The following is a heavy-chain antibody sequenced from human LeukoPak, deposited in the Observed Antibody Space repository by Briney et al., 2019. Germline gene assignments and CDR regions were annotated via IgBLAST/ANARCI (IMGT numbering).Heavy chain of an antibody. CDR1: GGSFSGYY. CDR2: INHSGST. D-gene: IGHD4-17*01. CDR3: ARGSGDYVPLIDY. V-gene: IGHV4-34*01. Sequence: SETLSLTCTVYGGSFSGYYWTWIRQPPGKGLEWIGEINHSGSTNYNPSLKSRVTISVDTSKNQFSLKLSSVTAADTAVYYCARGSGDYVPLIDYWGQGTLVTVSS. J-gene: IGHJ4*02.